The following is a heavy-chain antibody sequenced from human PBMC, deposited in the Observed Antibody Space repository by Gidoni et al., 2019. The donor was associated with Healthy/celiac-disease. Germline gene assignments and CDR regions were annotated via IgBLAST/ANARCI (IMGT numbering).Heavy chain of an antibody. D-gene: IGHD3-22*01. Sequence: QVQLVQSGAEVKKPGSSVKVSCKASGGTFSSYAISWVRQAPGQGLEWMGGIIPIFGTANYAQKFQGRVTITADESTSTAYMELSSLRSEDTAVYYCARGVDNYYDSSGYYGWFDPWGQGTLVTVSS. CDR2: IIPIFGTA. CDR3: ARGVDNYYDSSGYYGWFDP. V-gene: IGHV1-69*01. CDR1: GGTFSSYA. J-gene: IGHJ5*02.